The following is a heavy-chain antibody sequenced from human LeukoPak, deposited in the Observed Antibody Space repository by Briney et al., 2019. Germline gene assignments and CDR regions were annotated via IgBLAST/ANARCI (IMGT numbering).Heavy chain of an antibody. D-gene: IGHD6-13*01. V-gene: IGHV1-69*13. CDR3: ASAEDSSSWPNDAFDI. CDR1: GGTFSSYA. Sequence: GASVKVSCNASGGTFSSYAISWVRQAPGEGLEWMGVIIPIFGTGNYAQKFQGRVTITADESTSTAYMELSSLRSEDTAVYYCASAEDSSSWPNDAFDIWGQGTMVTVSS. J-gene: IGHJ3*02. CDR2: IIPIFGTG.